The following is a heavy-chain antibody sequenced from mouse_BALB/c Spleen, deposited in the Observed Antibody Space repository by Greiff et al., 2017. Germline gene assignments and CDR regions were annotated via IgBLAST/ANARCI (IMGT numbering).Heavy chain of an antibody. V-gene: IGHV3-6*02. CDR2: ISYDGSN. Sequence: VQLKESGPGLVKPSQSLSLTCSVTGYSITSGYYWNWIRQFPGNKLEWMGYISYDGSNNYNPSLKNRISITRDTSKNQFFLKLNSVTTEDTATYYCARVGNYEGFAYWGQGTLVTVSA. CDR3: ARVGNYEGFAY. J-gene: IGHJ3*01. CDR1: GYSITSGYY. D-gene: IGHD2-1*01.